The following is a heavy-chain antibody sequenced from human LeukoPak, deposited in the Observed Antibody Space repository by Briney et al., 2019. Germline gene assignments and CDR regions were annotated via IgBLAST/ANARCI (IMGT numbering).Heavy chain of an antibody. Sequence: GGSLRLSCAASGFTFSSYSMNWVRQAPGKGLEWVSYISSSSSTIYYADSVKGRFTTSRDNSKNTLYLQMNSLRAEDTAVYYCAKDWATTVTTLADYWGQGTLVTVSS. J-gene: IGHJ4*02. CDR3: AKDWATTVTTLADY. CDR2: ISSSSSTI. D-gene: IGHD4-17*01. V-gene: IGHV3-48*01. CDR1: GFTFSSYS.